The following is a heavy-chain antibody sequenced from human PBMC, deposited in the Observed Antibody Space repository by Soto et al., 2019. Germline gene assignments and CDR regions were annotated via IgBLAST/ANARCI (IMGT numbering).Heavy chain of an antibody. V-gene: IGHV4-34*01. CDR3: ARAPKVSGSAQTRPDF. Sequence: SETLSLTCSLYSGSLSGYYWSWIRQPPGKGLEWIGEISPSGTANYSPSLKSRVSISVDTSKNQFSLNLTSLTAADTAVYYCARAPKVSGSAQTRPDFWGQGSLVTVSS. CDR2: ISPSGTA. CDR1: SGSLSGYY. J-gene: IGHJ4*02. D-gene: IGHD6-6*01.